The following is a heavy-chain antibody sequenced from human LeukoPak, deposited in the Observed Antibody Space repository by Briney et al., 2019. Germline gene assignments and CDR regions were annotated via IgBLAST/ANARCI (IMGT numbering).Heavy chain of an antibody. Sequence: ASVNVSCRASGYTFTTYGINWVRQPPGQGLEWMAWIKTYNGDTNTAQKFLDRIIMTTDKSTGTAYMELRSLRSDDTAVYYCAKDGGQQWLTNYYSYGMDVWGQGTTVIVSS. CDR1: GYTFTTYG. D-gene: IGHD6-19*01. CDR2: IKTYNGDT. V-gene: IGHV1-18*01. CDR3: AKDGGQQWLTNYYSYGMDV. J-gene: IGHJ6*02.